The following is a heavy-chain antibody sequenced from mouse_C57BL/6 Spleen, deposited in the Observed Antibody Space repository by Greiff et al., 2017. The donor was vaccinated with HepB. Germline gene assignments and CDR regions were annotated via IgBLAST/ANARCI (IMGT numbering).Heavy chain of an antibody. CDR2: IYPGSGNT. V-gene: IGHV1-76*01. CDR3: YSNSAWFAY. CDR1: GYTFTDYY. D-gene: IGHD2-5*01. Sequence: QVQLKESGAELVRPGASVKLSCKASGYTFTDYYINWVKQRPGQGLEWIARIYPGSGNTYYNEKFKGKATLTAEKSSSTAYMQLSSLTSEDSAVYFCYSNSAWFAYWGQGTLVTVSA. J-gene: IGHJ3*01.